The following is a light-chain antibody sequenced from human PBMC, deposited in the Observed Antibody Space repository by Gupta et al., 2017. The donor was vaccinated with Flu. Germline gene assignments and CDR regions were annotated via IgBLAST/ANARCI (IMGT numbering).Light chain of an antibody. CDR1: QGLSSY. V-gene: IGKV1-8*01. CDR3: QQYDSYPGT. J-gene: IGKJ1*01. Sequence: AIRLTQSPSSFSASTGDRVTITCRASQGLSSYLAWYQQKPGKAPKLLIYAASTVETGVPSRFSGSGSGTDFTLTISSLQSEDFAIYYCQQYDSYPGTFGQGTKVEIK. CDR2: AAS.